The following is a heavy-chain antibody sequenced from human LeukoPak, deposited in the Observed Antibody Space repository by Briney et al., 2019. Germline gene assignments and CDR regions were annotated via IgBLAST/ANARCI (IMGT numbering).Heavy chain of an antibody. D-gene: IGHD6-19*01. CDR2: IWYDGSNK. Sequence: GRSLRLSCAASGFTFSSYGMHWVRQAPGKGLEWVAVIWYDGSNKYYADSVKSRFTISRDNSKNTLYLQMNSLRAEDTAVYYCARAEYSNGWYGGYFDYWGQGTLVTVSS. V-gene: IGHV3-33*01. CDR3: ARAEYSNGWYGGYFDY. J-gene: IGHJ4*02. CDR1: GFTFSSYG.